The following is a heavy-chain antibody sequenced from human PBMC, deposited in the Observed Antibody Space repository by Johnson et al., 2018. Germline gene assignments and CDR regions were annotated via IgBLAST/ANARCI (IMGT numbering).Heavy chain of an antibody. CDR2: LHPSGGST. CDR1: GYTFTSYS. J-gene: IGHJ3*02. D-gene: IGHD6-19*01. CDR3: ARSLDPGLGAFDI. Sequence: QVQLVQSGAAVKKPGASVKVSCKASGYTFTSYSMHWVRQAPGQGLEWMGILHPSGGSTSYAQKFPGRVTMTRDPSTSTVYMELISLRSEDTAVYYCARSLDPGLGAFDIWGQGTMVTVSS. V-gene: IGHV1-46*01.